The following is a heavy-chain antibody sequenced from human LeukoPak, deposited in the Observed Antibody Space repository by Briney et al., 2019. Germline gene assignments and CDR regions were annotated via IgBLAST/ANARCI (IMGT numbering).Heavy chain of an antibody. CDR1: GDSINRHY. Sequence: PSETLSLTCTVSGDSINRHYWSWIRQTPGTGLEWIGYNSYRGSTNYNPSLKSRVTMSVDTSNNQFSLRLSSVTAADTAVYYCATNAGPAALDAIDIWGQGTIVIVSS. CDR3: ATNAGPAALDAIDI. D-gene: IGHD2-2*01. J-gene: IGHJ3*02. V-gene: IGHV4-59*08. CDR2: NSYRGST.